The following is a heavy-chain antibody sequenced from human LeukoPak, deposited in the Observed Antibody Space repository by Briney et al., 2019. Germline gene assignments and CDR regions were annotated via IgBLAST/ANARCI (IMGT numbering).Heavy chain of an antibody. CDR2: INSDGSST. Sequence: GRSLRLSCAASGFTFSSYWMHWVRQAPGKGLVWVSRINSDGSSTSYADSVKGRFTISRDNAKNTLYLQMNSLGVEDTAVYYCKSGGAAPGSFDYWGQGALVTVSS. V-gene: IGHV3-74*01. CDR1: GFTFSSYW. J-gene: IGHJ4*02. D-gene: IGHD6-13*01. CDR3: KSGGAAPGSFDY.